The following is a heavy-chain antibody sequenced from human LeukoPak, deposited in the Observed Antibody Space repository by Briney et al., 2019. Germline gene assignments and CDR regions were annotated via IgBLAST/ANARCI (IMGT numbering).Heavy chain of an antibody. CDR3: ARDRRRELLHAFDI. J-gene: IGHJ3*02. D-gene: IGHD1-26*01. CDR2: IDYSGST. Sequence: PSETLSFTCTVSGGTISRNYWSWIRQPPGKGLEWIAYIDYSGSTNYSPSLKSRLTISLDASKNQFSLKLSSVTAADTAVYYCARDRRRELLHAFDIWGQGTMVTVSS. CDR1: GGTISRNY. V-gene: IGHV4-59*01.